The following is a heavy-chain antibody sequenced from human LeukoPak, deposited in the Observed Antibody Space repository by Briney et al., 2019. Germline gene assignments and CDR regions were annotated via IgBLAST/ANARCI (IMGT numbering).Heavy chain of an antibody. Sequence: ASVKVSCKASGYTFTGYYMHWVRQAPGQGLEWMGWINPNSGGTNYAQKFRGRVTMTRDTSISTAYMELSRLRSDDTAVYYCARDPRSRYSYGYYFDYWGQGTLVTVSS. CDR1: GYTFTGYY. CDR3: ARDPRSRYSYGYYFDY. J-gene: IGHJ4*02. D-gene: IGHD5-18*01. CDR2: INPNSGGT. V-gene: IGHV1-2*02.